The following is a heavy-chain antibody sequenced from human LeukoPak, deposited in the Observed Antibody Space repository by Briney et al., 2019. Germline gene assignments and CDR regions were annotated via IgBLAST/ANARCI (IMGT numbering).Heavy chain of an antibody. CDR3: ARESPDYYDSSGYLPNAFDI. D-gene: IGHD3-22*01. V-gene: IGHV1-46*01. CDR1: GYTFTSYY. Sequence: ASVKVSCKASGYTFTSYYMHWVRQAPGQGLEWMGIINPSGGSTSYAQKFQGRVTMTRDTSTSTVYMELSSLRSEDTAVYYCARESPDYYDSSGYLPNAFDIWGQGTMVTVSS. CDR2: INPSGGST. J-gene: IGHJ3*02.